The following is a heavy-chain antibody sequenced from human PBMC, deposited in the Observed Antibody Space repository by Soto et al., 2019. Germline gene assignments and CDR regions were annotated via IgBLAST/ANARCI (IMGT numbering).Heavy chain of an antibody. D-gene: IGHD3-22*01. J-gene: IGHJ5*02. CDR1: GYTFTSYG. V-gene: IGHV1-18*01. Sequence: QVQLVQSGAEVKKPGASVKVSCKASGYTFTSYGISWVRQAPGQGLEWRGWISAYNGNTYYAQKLQGRVTMTTDTSTGTANMEPRSLRSNDTAVYYCARHYDSSGIGRPFSTWGQGTLVTVSS. CDR2: ISAYNGNT. CDR3: ARHYDSSGIGRPFST.